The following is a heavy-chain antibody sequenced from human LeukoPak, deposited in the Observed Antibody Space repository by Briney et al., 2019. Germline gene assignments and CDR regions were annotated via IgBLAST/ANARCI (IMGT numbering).Heavy chain of an antibody. CDR3: ARGRTVTTYFDY. CDR1: GGSFSGYY. CDR2: INHSGST. J-gene: IGHJ4*02. V-gene: IGHV4-34*01. Sequence: SETLSLTCAVYGGSFSGYYWSWIRQPPGKGLEWIGEINHSGSTNYNPSLKSRVTISVDTSKNQFSLKLSSVTAADTAVYYCARGRTVTTYFDYWGQGTLVTVSS. D-gene: IGHD4-17*01.